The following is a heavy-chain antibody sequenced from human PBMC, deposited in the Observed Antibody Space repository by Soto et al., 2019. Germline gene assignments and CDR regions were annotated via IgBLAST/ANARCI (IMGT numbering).Heavy chain of an antibody. J-gene: IGHJ6*03. CDR3: ASSDPGYDFWSGYSKYYYYYMDV. CDR1: GGSISSYY. V-gene: IGHV4-59*12. Sequence: PSETLSLTCTVSGGSISSYYWSWIRQPPGKGLEWIGYIYYSGSTNYNPSLKGRVTISVDTSKNQFSLKLSSVTAADTAVYYCASSDPGYDFWSGYSKYYYYYMDVWGKGTTVTVSS. D-gene: IGHD3-3*01. CDR2: IYYSGST.